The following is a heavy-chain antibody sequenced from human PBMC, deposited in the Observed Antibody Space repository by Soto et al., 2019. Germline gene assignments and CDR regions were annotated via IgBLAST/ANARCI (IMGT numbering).Heavy chain of an antibody. CDR3: ASYLIPDVAASLPYYYYGMDV. V-gene: IGHV3-30*03. D-gene: IGHD2-2*02. Sequence: GGSLGLSCAASGFTVSSYGVHWVRQAPGKGLEWVAVISYDGSNKYYADSVKGRFTISRDNSKNTLYLQMNSLRAEDTAVYYCASYLIPDVAASLPYYYYGMDVWGQGTTVTVSS. CDR1: GFTVSSYG. J-gene: IGHJ6*02. CDR2: ISYDGSNK.